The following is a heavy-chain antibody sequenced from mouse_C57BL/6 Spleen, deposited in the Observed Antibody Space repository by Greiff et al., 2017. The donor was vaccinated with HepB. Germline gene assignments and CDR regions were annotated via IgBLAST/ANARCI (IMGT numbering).Heavy chain of an antibody. D-gene: IGHD1-1*01. J-gene: IGHJ3*01. Sequence: VQLQQSGPELVKPGASVKISCKASGYSFTDYNMNWVKQSNGKSLEWIGVINPNYGTTSYNQKFKGKATLTVDQSSSTAYMQLNSMTSEDSAVYYCARHYYYGSSPWFAYWGQGTLVTVSA. CDR3: ARHYYYGSSPWFAY. CDR2: INPNYGTT. CDR1: GYSFTDYN. V-gene: IGHV1-39*01.